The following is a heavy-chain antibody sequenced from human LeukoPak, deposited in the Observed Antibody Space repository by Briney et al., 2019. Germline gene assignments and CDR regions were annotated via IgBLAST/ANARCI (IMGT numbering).Heavy chain of an antibody. CDR1: GGSFSGYY. J-gene: IGHJ5*02. CDR3: ARGGGVYDIVVVVAAQNWFDP. D-gene: IGHD2-15*01. Sequence: PSETLSLTCAVYGGSFSGYYWSWIRQPPGKGLEWIGEINHSRSTNYNPSLKSRVTISVDTSKNQFSLKLSSVTAADTAVYYCARGGGVYDIVVVVAAQNWFDPWGQGTLVTVSS. V-gene: IGHV4-34*01. CDR2: INHSRST.